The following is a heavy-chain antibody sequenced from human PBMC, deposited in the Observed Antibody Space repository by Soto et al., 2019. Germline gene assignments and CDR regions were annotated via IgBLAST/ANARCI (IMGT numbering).Heavy chain of an antibody. V-gene: IGHV1-46*01. CDR2: INPSGGST. Sequence: QVQLVQSGAEVKKPGASVKVSCKASGYTFTSYYMHWVRQAPGQGLEWMGIINPSGGSTSYAQKFQGRVTMTRDTSTSTVYMELSSRRSEDTAVYYCARGIAVAGLYYYYGMDVWGQGTTVTVSS. CDR1: GYTFTSYY. CDR3: ARGIAVAGLYYYYGMDV. D-gene: IGHD6-19*01. J-gene: IGHJ6*02.